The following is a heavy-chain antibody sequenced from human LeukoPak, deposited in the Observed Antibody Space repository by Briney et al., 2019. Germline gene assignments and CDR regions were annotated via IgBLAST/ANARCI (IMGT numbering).Heavy chain of an antibody. Sequence: GGSLRLSCAASGFTFSSYAMHWVRQAPGKGLEWVAVISYDGSNKYYADSVKGRFTISRDNSKNTLYLQMNSLRAEDTAVYYCARDYGRSGSYRWFDPWGQGTLVTASS. CDR2: ISYDGSNK. V-gene: IGHV3-30-3*01. CDR3: ARDYGRSGSYRWFDP. D-gene: IGHD1-26*01. J-gene: IGHJ5*02. CDR1: GFTFSSYA.